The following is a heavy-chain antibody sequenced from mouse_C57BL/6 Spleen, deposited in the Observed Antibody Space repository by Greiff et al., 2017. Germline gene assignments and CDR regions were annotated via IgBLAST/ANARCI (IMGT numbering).Heavy chain of an antibody. V-gene: IGHV5-6*01. J-gene: IGHJ4*01. CDR1: GFTFSSYG. CDR3: ARSSHYDAMDY. Sequence: EVKLMESGGDLVKPGGSLKLSCAASGFTFSSYGMSWVRQTPDKRLEWVATISSGGSYTYYPDSVKGRFTISRDNAKNTLYLQMSSLKSEDTAMYYCARSSHYDAMDYWGQGTSVTVSS. CDR2: ISSGGSYT. D-gene: IGHD1-1*01.